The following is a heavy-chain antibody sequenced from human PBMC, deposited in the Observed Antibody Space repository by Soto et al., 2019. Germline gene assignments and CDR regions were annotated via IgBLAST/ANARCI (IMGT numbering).Heavy chain of an antibody. CDR2: IDPSDSQT. V-gene: IGHV5-10-1*01. Sequence: GESLKISCKGSGYSFAGYWITWVRQKPGKGLEWMGRIDPSDSQTYYSPSFRGHVTISVTKSITTVFLQWSSLRASDTAMYYCARQIHDSDTGPNFQYYFDSWGQGTPVTVSS. J-gene: IGHJ4*02. D-gene: IGHD5-18*01. CDR3: ARQIHDSDTGPNFQYYFDS. CDR1: GYSFAGYW.